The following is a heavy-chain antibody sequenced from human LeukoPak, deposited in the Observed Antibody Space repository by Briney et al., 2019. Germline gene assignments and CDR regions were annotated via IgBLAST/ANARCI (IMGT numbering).Heavy chain of an antibody. CDR2: INHSGST. CDR3: ARGQDSTGWYGTLNY. Sequence: SETLSLTCAVYGGSFSGYSWSWIRQPPGKGLEWIGEINHSGSTNRNPSLKSRVTISVDTSKNQFSLMLSSVTAADTAVYYCARGQDSTGWYGTLNYWGQGTLVTVSS. V-gene: IGHV4-34*01. CDR1: GGSFSGYS. D-gene: IGHD6-19*01. J-gene: IGHJ4*02.